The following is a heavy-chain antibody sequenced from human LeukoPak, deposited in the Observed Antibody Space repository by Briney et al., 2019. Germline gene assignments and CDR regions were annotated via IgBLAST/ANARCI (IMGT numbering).Heavy chain of an antibody. CDR1: GYTFTGYY. D-gene: IGHD3-22*01. Sequence: ASVKVSCKASGYTFTGYYIHWVRQAPGQGLEWMGWINPNTGDTNYAQKFQGRVTMTRDTSISTAYMELTRLRSDDTAVYYCARGYYDSRAYYSADYWGQGTLVTVSS. V-gene: IGHV1-2*02. CDR2: INPNTGDT. CDR3: ARGYYDSRAYYSADY. J-gene: IGHJ4*02.